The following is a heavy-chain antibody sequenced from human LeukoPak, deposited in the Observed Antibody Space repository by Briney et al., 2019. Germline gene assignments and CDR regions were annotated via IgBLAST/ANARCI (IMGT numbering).Heavy chain of an antibody. CDR3: ARAVAGTFDY. Sequence: GGSLRLSCAASGFTFSSYWMHWVRQAPVKGLVWVSRINSDGSSTSYADSVKGRFTISRDNAKNTLYLQMNSLRAEDTAVYYCARAVAGTFDYWGQGTLVTVSS. J-gene: IGHJ4*02. CDR1: GFTFSSYW. CDR2: INSDGSST. V-gene: IGHV3-74*01. D-gene: IGHD6-19*01.